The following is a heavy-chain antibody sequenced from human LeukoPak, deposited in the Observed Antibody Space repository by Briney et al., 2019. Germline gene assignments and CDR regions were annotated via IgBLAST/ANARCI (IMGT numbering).Heavy chain of an antibody. Sequence: SETLSLTCAVSGGSISSSNWWSWVRQPPGKGLEWIGEIYHSGSTNYNPSLKSRVTISVDKSKNQFSLKLSSVTAADTAVYYCARAGPTGTTGTTGFGWFDPWGQGTLVTVSS. V-gene: IGHV4-4*02. J-gene: IGHJ5*02. CDR2: IYHSGST. CDR3: ARAGPTGTTGTTGFGWFDP. D-gene: IGHD1-1*01. CDR1: GGSISSSNW.